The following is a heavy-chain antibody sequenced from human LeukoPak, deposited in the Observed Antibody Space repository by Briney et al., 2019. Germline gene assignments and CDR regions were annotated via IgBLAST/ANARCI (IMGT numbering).Heavy chain of an antibody. V-gene: IGHV3-23*01. D-gene: IGHD6-19*01. CDR2: ISGGGDK. CDR1: GFTFSNYA. Sequence: GGSLRLSCAASGFTFSNYAMNWVRQALGQGLEWVSAISGGGDKFYADSVKGRFSISRDNSKNTLYLQMNSLRVEDTAIYYCAKVDRAAGAERWGQGTLVAVSS. J-gene: IGHJ4*02. CDR3: AKVDRAAGAER.